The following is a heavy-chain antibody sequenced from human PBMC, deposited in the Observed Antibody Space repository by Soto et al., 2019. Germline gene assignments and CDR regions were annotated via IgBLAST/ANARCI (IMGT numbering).Heavy chain of an antibody. D-gene: IGHD4-17*01. Sequence: EVQLVESGGGLVQPGGSLRLSCAASGFTFSSYWMSWVRQAPGKGLEWVANIKQDGSEKYYVDSVKGRFTISRDNAKNSLYLQMNSLRAEDTAVYYCAIDLTTVVTLKDAFDIWGQGTMVTVSS. CDR2: IKQDGSEK. CDR1: GFTFSSYW. J-gene: IGHJ3*02. V-gene: IGHV3-7*03. CDR3: AIDLTTVVTLKDAFDI.